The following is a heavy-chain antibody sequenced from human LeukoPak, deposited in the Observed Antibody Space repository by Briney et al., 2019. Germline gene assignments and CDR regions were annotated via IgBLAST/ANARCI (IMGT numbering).Heavy chain of an antibody. V-gene: IGHV1-69*13. CDR3: ARDGIVVVPAAMFY. Sequence: GASVKVSCKASGGTFSSYAISWVRQAPGQGLEWMGGIIPIFGTANYAQKFQGRVTITADESTSTAYMELSNLRSEDTAVYYCARDGIVVVPAAMFYWGQGTLVTVSS. CDR2: IIPIFGTA. J-gene: IGHJ4*02. D-gene: IGHD2-2*01. CDR1: GGTFSSYA.